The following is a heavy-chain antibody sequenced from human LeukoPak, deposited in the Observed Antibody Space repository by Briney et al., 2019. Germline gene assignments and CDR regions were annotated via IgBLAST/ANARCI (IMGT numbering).Heavy chain of an antibody. J-gene: IGHJ6*02. Sequence: GGSLRLSCAASGFTFSSCAMSWVRQAPGKGLEWVSAISGSGGSTYYADSVKGRFTISRDNSKNTLYLQMNSLRAEDTAVYYCAKTYCGGDCYYYYYYGMDVWGQGTTVTVSS. CDR2: ISGSGGST. CDR1: GFTFSSCA. V-gene: IGHV3-23*01. D-gene: IGHD2-21*02. CDR3: AKTYCGGDCYYYYYYGMDV.